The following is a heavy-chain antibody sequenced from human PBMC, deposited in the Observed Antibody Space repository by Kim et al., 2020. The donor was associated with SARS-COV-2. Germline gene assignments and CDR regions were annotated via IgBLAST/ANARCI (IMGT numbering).Heavy chain of an antibody. CDR3: ASGLRWCDY. CDR1: GFTFSSDA. D-gene: IGHD2-8*01. V-gene: IGHV3-7*03. CDR2: IIHDGSKR. Sequence: GGSLRLSCAASGFTFSSDAMTWVRQAPGKGLEWVADIIHDGSKRYYVDSVKGRFTISRDNSKDSLFLQMNSLRAEDTALYYCASGLRWCDYWGQGTLVTVSS. J-gene: IGHJ4*02.